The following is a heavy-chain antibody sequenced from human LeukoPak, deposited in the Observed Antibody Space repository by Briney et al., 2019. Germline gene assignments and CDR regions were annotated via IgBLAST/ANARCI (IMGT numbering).Heavy chain of an antibody. Sequence: SETLPLTCAVYGGSFSGYYWNWIRQPPGKALEWIGEIDHSGSTKYNPSLKRRITISVDTSKNQFYLRLTSVTAADTAVYYCARAKLGDPVAFDIWGQGTSVTVSS. V-gene: IGHV4-34*10. D-gene: IGHD3-10*01. CDR3: ARAKLGDPVAFDI. CDR1: GGSFSGYY. CDR2: IDHSGST. J-gene: IGHJ3*02.